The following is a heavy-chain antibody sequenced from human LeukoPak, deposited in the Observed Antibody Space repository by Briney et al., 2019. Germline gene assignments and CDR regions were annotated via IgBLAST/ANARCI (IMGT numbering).Heavy chain of an antibody. J-gene: IGHJ4*02. CDR1: GFTFSDYA. CDR2: IAANGRDT. CDR3: AKALARPSWASIRCYPFDK. D-gene: IGHD3-3*02. Sequence: GGSLRLSCAASGFTFSDYAMSWVRHVPGKGLEWVASIAANGRDTYHADSVRGRFIISRDNSKSTLYLQMNRLRAEDATIYYCAKALARPSWASIRCYPFDKWGLGTLVTVSS. V-gene: IGHV3-23*01.